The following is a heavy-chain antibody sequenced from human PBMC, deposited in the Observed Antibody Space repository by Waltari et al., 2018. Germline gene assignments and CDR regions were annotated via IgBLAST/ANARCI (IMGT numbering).Heavy chain of an antibody. Sequence: QVQLQESGPGLVKPSQTLSLTCIVSGDSIRSSNYYWSWIRQPAGKGLGWIGRTYSSGSANYNPSLKGRVTRSVDRSKNQFSLKLSSVTAADTAVYYCARDRIAVAGYYYYGMDVWGQGTTVTVSS. J-gene: IGHJ6*02. V-gene: IGHV4-61*02. CDR2: TYSSGSA. CDR1: GDSIRSSNYY. CDR3: ARDRIAVAGYYYYGMDV. D-gene: IGHD6-19*01.